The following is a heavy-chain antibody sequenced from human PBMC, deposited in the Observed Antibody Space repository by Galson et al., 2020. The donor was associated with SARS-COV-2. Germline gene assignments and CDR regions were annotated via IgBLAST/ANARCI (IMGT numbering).Heavy chain of an antibody. J-gene: IGHJ4*01. CDR2: ISSSGYSI. CDR1: GFTFSSYR. CDR3: ARDPTGSYFTGGWQVETVGDFDY. D-gene: IGHD1-26*01. V-gene: IGHV3-48*02. Sequence: QAGGSLRLSCAASGFTFSSYRMNWVRQAPGKGLEWVSYISSSGYSIYYADSVKGRFTISRDNAENSLYLQMNSLRDEDTAVYYCARDPTGSYFTGGWQVETVGDFDYWGQGTLVTVSS.